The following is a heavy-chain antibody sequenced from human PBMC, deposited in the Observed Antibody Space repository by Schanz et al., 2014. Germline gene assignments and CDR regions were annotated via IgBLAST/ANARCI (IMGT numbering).Heavy chain of an antibody. V-gene: IGHV1-18*01. CDR3: ARDGVDAAAGGNY. J-gene: IGHJ4*02. CDR2: ITAYNGDT. Sequence: QVQLVQSGAEVKKPGASVKVSCKASGYTFTSYGISWVRQAPGQGLEWMGWITAYNGDTNYALKLQGRVTMTADTSTSTVYMELSSLRSEDTAVYYCARDGVDAAAGGNYWGQGTLVTVSS. CDR1: GYTFTSYG. D-gene: IGHD6-13*01.